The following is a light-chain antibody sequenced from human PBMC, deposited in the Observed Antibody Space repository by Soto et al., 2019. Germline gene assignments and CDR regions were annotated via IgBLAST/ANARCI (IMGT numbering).Light chain of an antibody. CDR1: SSEVGGYNY. V-gene: IGLV2-8*01. CDR2: EVS. J-gene: IGLJ1*01. CDR3: SSYAGSHMGVV. Sequence: QSVLTPPPSASGSPGQSITISSTGTSSEVGGYNYVSWYQQHPGKAPKLMIYEVSKRTSGVPDRFSGSKSGNTASLTVSGLQAEDEADYYCSSYAGSHMGVVFGTGTKVTVL.